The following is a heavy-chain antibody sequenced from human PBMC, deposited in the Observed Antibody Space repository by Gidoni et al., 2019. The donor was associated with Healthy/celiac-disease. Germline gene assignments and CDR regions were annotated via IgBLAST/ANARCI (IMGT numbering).Heavy chain of an antibody. J-gene: IGHJ6*02. D-gene: IGHD3-10*01. CDR3: ARDYYYGSGRGTPWYYGMDV. V-gene: IGHV3-21*01. CDR1: GFTFSSYS. Sequence: EVQLVESGGGLVKPGGSLRLSCAASGFTFSSYSMNWVRQAPGKGLEWVSSISSSSSYIYYADSVKGRFTISRDNAKNSLYLQMNSLRAEDTAVYYCARDYYYGSGRGTPWYYGMDVWGQGTTVTVSS. CDR2: ISSSSSYI.